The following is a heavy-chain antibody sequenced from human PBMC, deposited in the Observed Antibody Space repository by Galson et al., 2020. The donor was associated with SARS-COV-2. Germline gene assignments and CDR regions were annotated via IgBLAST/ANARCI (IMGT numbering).Heavy chain of an antibody. D-gene: IGHD6-19*01. V-gene: IGHV3-30-3*01. CDR3: ARDRVVRRIAVAGTFDY. Sequence: GGSLRLSCAASGFTFSSYAMHWVRQAPGKGLEWVAVISYDGSNKYYADSVKGRFTISRDNSKNTLYLQMNSLRAEDTAVYYCARDRVVRRIAVAGTFDYWGQGTLVTVSS. CDR1: GFTFSSYA. CDR2: ISYDGSNK. J-gene: IGHJ4*02.